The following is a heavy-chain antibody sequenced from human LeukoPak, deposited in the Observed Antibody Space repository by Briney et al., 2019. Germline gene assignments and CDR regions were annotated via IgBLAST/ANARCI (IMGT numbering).Heavy chain of an antibody. CDR2: INTNTATP. V-gene: IGHV7-4-1*02. D-gene: IGHD3-22*01. CDR1: GYTFTHYA. CDR3: ARDPTRSPGGGFFSPLGY. J-gene: IGHJ4*02. Sequence: ASVKVSCKASGYTFTHYAINWVRQASGQGLEWMGWINTNTATPMYAQGFSGRFVFSLDVSDSTAYLHINSLEAGDTAVYYCARDPTRSPGGGFFSPLGYWGQGSLVTVSS.